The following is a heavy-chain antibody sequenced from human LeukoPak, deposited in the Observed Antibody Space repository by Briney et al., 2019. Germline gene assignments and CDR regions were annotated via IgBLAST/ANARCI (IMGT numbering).Heavy chain of an antibody. Sequence: PSETLSLTCTVPGGSISSSSYYWGWIRQPPGKGLEWIGSIFYSGSTYYNPSLQSRVTISVDTSKNQFSLKLSSVTATDTAVYYCARYRGAVAGNYFDYWGQGTLVTVSS. D-gene: IGHD6-19*01. CDR2: IFYSGST. CDR3: ARYRGAVAGNYFDY. CDR1: GGSISSSSYY. V-gene: IGHV4-39*01. J-gene: IGHJ4*02.